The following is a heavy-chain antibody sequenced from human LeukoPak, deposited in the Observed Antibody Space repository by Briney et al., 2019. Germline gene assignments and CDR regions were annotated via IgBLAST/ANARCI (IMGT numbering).Heavy chain of an antibody. Sequence: GESLKISCKGSGYSFTSYWIGWVRQMPGKGLEWMGIVHPGDSDTRYSPSFHGQVTISADKSISTAYLQWSGLKASDTAMYYCARLLEVVAPRGFDYWGQGTRVTVAS. CDR2: VHPGDSDT. J-gene: IGHJ4*02. D-gene: IGHD3-22*01. V-gene: IGHV5-51*01. CDR1: GYSFTSYW. CDR3: ARLLEVVAPRGFDY.